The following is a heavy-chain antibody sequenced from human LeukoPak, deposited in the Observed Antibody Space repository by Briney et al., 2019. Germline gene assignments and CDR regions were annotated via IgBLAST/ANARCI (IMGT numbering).Heavy chain of an antibody. V-gene: IGHV4-61*02. CDR3: ARSSYSLFHY. Sequence: PSETLSPTCTVSGGSISSSYYYWSWIRQPAGKGLEWIGRIYTSGSTNYNPSLKSRVTISVDTSKNQFSLKLSSVTAADTAVYYCARSSYSLFHYWGQGTLVTVSS. CDR1: GGSISSSYYY. J-gene: IGHJ4*02. D-gene: IGHD5-18*01. CDR2: IYTSGST.